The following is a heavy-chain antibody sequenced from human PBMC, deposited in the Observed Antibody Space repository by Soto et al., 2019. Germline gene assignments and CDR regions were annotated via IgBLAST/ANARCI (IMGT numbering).Heavy chain of an antibody. V-gene: IGHV3-48*02. CDR3: ARDRYCTNGLCYTYFFDY. D-gene: IGHD2-8*01. Sequence: EVQLVESGGGLVQPGGSLRLSCAASGFTFSDYSMNWVRQAPGKGLEWVSYFSRSSSAIYYADSVKGRFTISRDNVKNSLYLQMNSLRDEDTAVYYCARDRYCTNGLCYTYFFDYWGQGTLVTVSS. J-gene: IGHJ4*02. CDR2: FSRSSSAI. CDR1: GFTFSDYS.